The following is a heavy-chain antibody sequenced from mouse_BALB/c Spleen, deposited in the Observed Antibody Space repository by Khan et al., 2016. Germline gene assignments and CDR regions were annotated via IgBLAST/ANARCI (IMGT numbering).Heavy chain of an antibody. CDR2: ILPGSGSS. V-gene: IGHV1-9*01. Sequence: QVQLQQSGAELMKPGASVKISCKTTGYTFSSYWIEWVKQRPGHGLEWIGEILPGSGSSNYNEKFKDKATFTADTSSNTAYMQLSSLTSEDSAVYYGARRGTTMDYWGQGTSVTVSS. J-gene: IGHJ4*01. D-gene: IGHD2-14*01. CDR1: GYTFSSYW. CDR3: ARRGTTMDY.